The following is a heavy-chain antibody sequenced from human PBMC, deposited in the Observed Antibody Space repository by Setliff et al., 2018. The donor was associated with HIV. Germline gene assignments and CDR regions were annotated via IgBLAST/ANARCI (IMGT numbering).Heavy chain of an antibody. Sequence: GGSLRLSCVASGFSVSSDNLSWIRQAPGKGLEWVSVIYAGGTTNYADSVKGRFTISRDISKNSLYLQMNSLRAEDTAIYYCAKRNSEGYYDYWGQGTLVTVS. CDR2: IYAGGTT. J-gene: IGHJ4*02. V-gene: IGHV3-53*01. CDR1: GFSVSSDN. D-gene: IGHD1-26*01. CDR3: AKRNSEGYYDY.